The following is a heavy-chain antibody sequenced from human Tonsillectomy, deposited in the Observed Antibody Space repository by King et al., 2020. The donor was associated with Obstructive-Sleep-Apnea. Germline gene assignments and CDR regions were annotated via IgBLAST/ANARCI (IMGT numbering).Heavy chain of an antibody. Sequence: QLQESGPGLVKPSQTLSLTCTVSGGSISSGGYYWSWIRQHPGKGLEWIGYIYYSGGTYYNPSLKSRVTISVDTSKNQFSLKLSSVTAADTAVYYCARDLAGHDAFDIWGQGTMVTVSS. CDR2: IYYSGGT. CDR1: GGSISSGGYY. D-gene: IGHD6-13*01. V-gene: IGHV4-31*03. J-gene: IGHJ3*02. CDR3: ARDLAGHDAFDI.